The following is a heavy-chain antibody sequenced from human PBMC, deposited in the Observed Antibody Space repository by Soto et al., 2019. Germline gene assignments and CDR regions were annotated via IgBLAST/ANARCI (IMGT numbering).Heavy chain of an antibody. CDR3: ARDRYHDFWSGYYTNYYYGMDV. D-gene: IGHD3-3*01. V-gene: IGHV1-69*06. J-gene: IGHJ6*02. CDR2: IIPIFGTA. Sequence: GASVKVSCKASGGTFSSYAISWVRQAPGQGLEWMGGIIPIFGTANYAQKFQGRVTITADKSTSTAYMELSSLRSEDTAVYYCARDRYHDFWSGYYTNYYYGMDVWGQGTTVTVSS. CDR1: GGTFSSYA.